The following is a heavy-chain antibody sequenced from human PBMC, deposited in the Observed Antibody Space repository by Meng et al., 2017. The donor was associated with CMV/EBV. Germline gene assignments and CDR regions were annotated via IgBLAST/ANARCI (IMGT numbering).Heavy chain of an antibody. J-gene: IGHJ3*02. Sequence: SVKVSCKASGGTFSSYTISWVRQAPGQGLEWMGRIIPILGIANYAQKFQGRVTITADKSTSTAYMELSSLRSEDTAVYYCAHTIFGVAKAFDIWGQGTTVTVSS. CDR2: IIPILGIA. CDR3: AHTIFGVAKAFDI. D-gene: IGHD3-3*01. V-gene: IGHV1-69*02. CDR1: GGTFSSYT.